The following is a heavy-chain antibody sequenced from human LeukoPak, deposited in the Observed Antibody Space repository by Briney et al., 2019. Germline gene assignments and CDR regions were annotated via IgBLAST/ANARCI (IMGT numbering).Heavy chain of an antibody. CDR2: ISGSGGST. CDR3: AKAPDFWSGYFDYYMDV. CDR1: GFTFSSYA. D-gene: IGHD3-3*01. J-gene: IGHJ6*03. V-gene: IGHV3-23*01. Sequence: GGSLRLSCAASGFTFSSYAMSWLRQAPGKGLEWVSAISGSGGSTYYADSVKGRFTISRDNSKNTLYLQMNSLRAEDTAVYYCAKAPDFWSGYFDYYMDVWGKGTTVTVSS.